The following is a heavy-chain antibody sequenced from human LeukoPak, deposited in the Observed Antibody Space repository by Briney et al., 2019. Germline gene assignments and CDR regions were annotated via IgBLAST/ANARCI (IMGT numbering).Heavy chain of an antibody. Sequence: SENLFLTCAVSGYSISSGYYGGWIRQPPGKGLEDLGSIYHSASTYYNPPLKSRVTISVDTSKNQFSLKLSSVTAADTAVYYCARSPERWLKLLIYYWGQGTLVTVSS. CDR1: GYSISSGYY. J-gene: IGHJ4*02. CDR2: IYHSAST. V-gene: IGHV4-38-2*01. CDR3: ARSPERWLKLLIYY. D-gene: IGHD5-24*01.